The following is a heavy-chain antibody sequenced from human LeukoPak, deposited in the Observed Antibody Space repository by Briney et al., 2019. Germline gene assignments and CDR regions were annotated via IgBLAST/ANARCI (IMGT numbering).Heavy chain of an antibody. CDR2: ISRTSESI. CDR1: GFTFNTYS. J-gene: IGHJ4*02. V-gene: IGHV3-21*01. CDR3: ARVTGDNDY. D-gene: IGHD7-27*01. Sequence: PGGSLRLSCAASGFTFNTYSMSWVRQAPGKGLEWVSIISRTSESIFYADSVKGRFTISRDNAKNSLYLQMNGLRAEDTAAYYCARVTGDNDYWGQGTLVTVSS.